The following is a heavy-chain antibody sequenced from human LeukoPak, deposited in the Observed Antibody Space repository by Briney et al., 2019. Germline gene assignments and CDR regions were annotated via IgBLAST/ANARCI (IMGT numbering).Heavy chain of an antibody. Sequence: GGSLRLSCTASGFTFSTYWMSWVRQDPGKGLEWVANIKQDGSEKYYVDSVKGRFTISRDNAKNSLYLQMNSLRAEDTAVYYCARVGEDGYCSGGSYYHYLYFDYWGQGTLVTVSS. J-gene: IGHJ4*02. CDR2: IKQDGSEK. CDR1: GFTFSTYW. V-gene: IGHV3-7*01. CDR3: ARVGEDGYCSGGSYYHYLYFDY. D-gene: IGHD2-15*01.